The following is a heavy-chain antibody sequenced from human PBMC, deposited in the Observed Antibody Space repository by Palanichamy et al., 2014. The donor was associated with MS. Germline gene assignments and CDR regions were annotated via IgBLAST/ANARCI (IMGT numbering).Heavy chain of an antibody. CDR3: AREIMVRGAHDY. J-gene: IGHJ4*02. CDR1: GFTFSTYA. D-gene: IGHD3-10*01. Sequence: QVQLVESGGGVVQPGRSLRLSCAASGFTFSTYAIHWVRQAPGKGLEWMAVISYDGNNKYYADSVKGRFTVSRDNSKNTLYLEMNSLRGEDTAVYYCAREIMVRGAHDYWGQGTLVIVSS. CDR2: ISYDGNNK. V-gene: IGHV3-30-3*01.